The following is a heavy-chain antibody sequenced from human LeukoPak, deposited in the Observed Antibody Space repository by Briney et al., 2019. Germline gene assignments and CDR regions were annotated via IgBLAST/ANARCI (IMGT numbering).Heavy chain of an antibody. CDR1: GFTFRNYA. J-gene: IGHJ1*01. CDR3: ATYSSSNGREFQY. V-gene: IGHV3-7*01. Sequence: PGGSLRLSCAASGFTFRNYAMHWVRQAPGKGLEWVANIQQHGSETYYVDSVKGRFTISRDNAKNSLYLQMNSLRAEDTAVYYCATYSSSNGREFQYWGQGTLVTVSS. CDR2: IQQHGSET. D-gene: IGHD2-2*01.